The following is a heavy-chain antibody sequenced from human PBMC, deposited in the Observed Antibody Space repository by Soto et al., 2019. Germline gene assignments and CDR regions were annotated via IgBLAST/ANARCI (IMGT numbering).Heavy chain of an antibody. J-gene: IGHJ4*02. CDR3: AQDRGSCTGGSCFYSIYY. CDR2: ISYDGSHK. V-gene: IGHV3-30*18. D-gene: IGHD2-15*01. CDR1: GFTFSNYG. Sequence: PGGSLRLSCAAPGFTFSNYGMYWVRQAPGKGLEWVAVISYDGSHKDYVDSVKGRFTISRDNSKNTLYLQMNSLRPDDTAVYYCAQDRGSCTGGSCFYSIYYWGQGT.